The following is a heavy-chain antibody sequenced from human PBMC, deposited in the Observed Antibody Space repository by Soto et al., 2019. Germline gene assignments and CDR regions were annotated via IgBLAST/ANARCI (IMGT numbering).Heavy chain of an antibody. V-gene: IGHV5-51*01. D-gene: IGHD3-3*01. J-gene: IGHJ4*02. CDR3: ARLTNTIRQYYFDY. Sequence: GASLKISCKGSGYSFTTYWIGWVRPMPGKGLEWMGIIYPGDSDTRYSPSFQGQVTISADKSITTAYLQWSSLKASDTARYYCARLTNTIRQYYFDYWGQGTLVTVSS. CDR1: GYSFTTYW. CDR2: IYPGDSDT.